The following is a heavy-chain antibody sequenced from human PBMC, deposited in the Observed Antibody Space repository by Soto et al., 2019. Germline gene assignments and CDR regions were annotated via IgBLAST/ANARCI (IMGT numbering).Heavy chain of an antibody. D-gene: IGHD6-13*01. CDR3: ARDSGYSISWPLRAYYYGMDV. CDR2: IWYDGSNK. Sequence: PGGSLRLSCAASGFTFSSYGMHWVRQAPGKGLEWVAVIWYDGSNKYYADSVKGRFTISRDNSKNTLYLQMNSLRAEDTAVYYCARDSGYSISWPLRAYYYGMDVWGQGTTVTVSS. V-gene: IGHV3-33*01. CDR1: GFTFSSYG. J-gene: IGHJ6*02.